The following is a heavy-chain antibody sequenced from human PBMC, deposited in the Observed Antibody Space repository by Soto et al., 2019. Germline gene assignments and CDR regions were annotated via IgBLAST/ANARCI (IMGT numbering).Heavy chain of an antibody. CDR2: IVVGSGNT. J-gene: IGHJ4*02. Sequence: SGKVSCKAFGFTFTSPAMQWVRQARGQRLEWIGWIVVGSGNTNYAQKFQERVTITRDMSTSTAYMELSSLRSEDTAVYYCARDTPDYYDSSGYYPPSSDYWGQGTLVTVSS. CDR3: ARDTPDYYDSSGYYPPSSDY. V-gene: IGHV1-58*02. CDR1: GFTFTSPA. D-gene: IGHD3-22*01.